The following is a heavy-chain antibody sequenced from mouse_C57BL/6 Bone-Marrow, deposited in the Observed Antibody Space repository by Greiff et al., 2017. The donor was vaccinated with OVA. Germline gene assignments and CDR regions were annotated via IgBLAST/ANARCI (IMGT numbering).Heavy chain of an antibody. CDR2: IDPENGDT. V-gene: IGHV14-4*01. CDR3: TTEFFGY. Sequence: EVKLQESGAELVRPGASVKLSCTASGFNIKDDYMHWVKQRPEQGLEWIGWIDPENGDTEYASKFQGKATITADTSSNTAYLQLSSLTSEDTAVYYCTTEFFGYWGQGTTLTVSS. J-gene: IGHJ2*01. CDR1: GFNIKDDY.